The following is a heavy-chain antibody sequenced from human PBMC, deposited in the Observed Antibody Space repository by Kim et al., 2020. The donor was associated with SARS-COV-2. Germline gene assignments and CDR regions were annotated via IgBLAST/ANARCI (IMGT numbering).Heavy chain of an antibody. V-gene: IGHV1-69*13. Sequence: SVKVSCKASGGTFNTHAISWVRQAPGQGLEWLGGIIPLFGPASYAQKLQDRVTVTADESTNIVYLEVSGLGSEDTAVYYCASSGRPAASYYYGMDAWG. CDR1: GGTFNTHA. CDR2: IIPLFGPA. D-gene: IGHD1-1*01. J-gene: IGHJ6*02. CDR3: ASSGRPAASYYYGMDA.